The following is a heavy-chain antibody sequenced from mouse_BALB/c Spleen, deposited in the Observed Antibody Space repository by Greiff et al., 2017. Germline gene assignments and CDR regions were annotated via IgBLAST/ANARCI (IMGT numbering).Heavy chain of an antibody. D-gene: IGHD1-2*01. Sequence: QVQLQQSGAELMKPGASVKISCKATGYTFSSYWIEWVKQRPGHGLEWIGEILPGSGSTNYNEKFKGKATFTADTSSNTAYMQLSSLTSEDSAVYYCALITTAKRRFDYWGQGTTLTVSS. CDR1: GYTFSSYW. V-gene: IGHV1-9*01. CDR2: ILPGSGST. CDR3: ALITTAKRRFDY. J-gene: IGHJ2*01.